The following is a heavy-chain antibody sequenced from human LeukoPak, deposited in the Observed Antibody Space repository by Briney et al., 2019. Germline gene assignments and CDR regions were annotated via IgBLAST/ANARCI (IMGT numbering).Heavy chain of an antibody. J-gene: IGHJ4*02. CDR3: ARVLRGSSWWEVDY. CDR2: IYHSGST. Sequence: PSETLSLTCAVSGGSISSGGYSWSWIRQPPGKGLEWIGYIYHSGSTNYNPSLKSRVTISVDTSKNQFSLKLSSVTAADTAVYYCARVLRGSSWWEVDYWGQGTLVTVSS. V-gene: IGHV4-30-2*01. D-gene: IGHD6-13*01. CDR1: GGSISSGGYS.